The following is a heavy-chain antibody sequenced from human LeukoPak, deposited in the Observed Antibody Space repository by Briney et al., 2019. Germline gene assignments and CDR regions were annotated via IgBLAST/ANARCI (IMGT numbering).Heavy chain of an antibody. D-gene: IGHD3-3*01. CDR2: ISYGGSNK. CDR3: ARVLNVYDFWSGYYSYGMDV. Sequence: GGSLRLSCAASGFTFSSYAMHWVRQAPGKGLEWVAVISYGGSNKYYADSVKGRFTISRDNSKNTLYLQMNSLRAEDTAVYYCARVLNVYDFWSGYYSYGMDVWGQGTTVTVSS. V-gene: IGHV3-30-3*01. J-gene: IGHJ6*02. CDR1: GFTFSSYA.